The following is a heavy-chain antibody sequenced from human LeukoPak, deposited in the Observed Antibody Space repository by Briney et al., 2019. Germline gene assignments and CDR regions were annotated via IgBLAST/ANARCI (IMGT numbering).Heavy chain of an antibody. CDR2: ISYDGSNK. Sequence: GRSLRLSCAASGFTFSSYAMHWVRQAPGKGLEWVAVISYDGSNKYYADSVKGRFTISRDNSKNTLYLQMNSLRAEDTAVYYCARSYYYDSSGYYPVDYWGQGTLVTVSS. CDR1: GFTFSSYA. CDR3: ARSYYYDSSGYYPVDY. D-gene: IGHD3-22*01. J-gene: IGHJ4*02. V-gene: IGHV3-30-3*01.